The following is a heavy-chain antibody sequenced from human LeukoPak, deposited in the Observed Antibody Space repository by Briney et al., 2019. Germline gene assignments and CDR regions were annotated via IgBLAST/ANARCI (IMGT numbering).Heavy chain of an antibody. D-gene: IGHD5-18*01. CDR2: IFYSGST. CDR1: GGSISSSSYY. J-gene: IGHJ4*02. V-gene: IGHV4-39*01. Sequence: PSETLSLTCTVSGGSISSSSYYWGWIRQPPGKGLEWIGNIFYSGSTSYKPSLKSQVTISLDTSKNQFSLNLSSVTAADTAVYYCASRYNSYASGADFWGQGTLVTVSS. CDR3: ASRYNSYASGADF.